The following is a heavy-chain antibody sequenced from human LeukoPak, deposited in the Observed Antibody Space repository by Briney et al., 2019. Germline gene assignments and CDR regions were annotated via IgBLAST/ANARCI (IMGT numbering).Heavy chain of an antibody. CDR1: GFTFSSYW. J-gene: IGHJ4*02. V-gene: IGHV3-7*03. CDR2: IKQDGSEK. D-gene: IGHD6-19*01. CDR3: AGFDSRGWYYFDY. Sequence: GGSLRLSCAASGFTFSSYWMSWVRQAPGKGLEWVANIKQDGSEKYYVDSVKGRFTISRDNAKNSLYLQMNSLRAEDTAVYYLAGFDSRGWYYFDYGGQETLVTVSS.